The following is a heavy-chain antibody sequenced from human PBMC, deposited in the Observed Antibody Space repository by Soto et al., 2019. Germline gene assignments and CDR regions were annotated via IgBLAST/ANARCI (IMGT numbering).Heavy chain of an antibody. Sequence: SETLSLTCTVSGGSISSYYWSWIRQPPGKGLEWIGYIYYSGSTNYNPSLKSRVTISVDTSKNQFSLKLSSVTAADTAVYYCARDFGAAGTFDYWGQGTLVTVSS. J-gene: IGHJ4*02. CDR1: GGSISSYY. CDR2: IYYSGST. CDR3: ARDFGAAGTFDY. V-gene: IGHV4-59*01. D-gene: IGHD6-13*01.